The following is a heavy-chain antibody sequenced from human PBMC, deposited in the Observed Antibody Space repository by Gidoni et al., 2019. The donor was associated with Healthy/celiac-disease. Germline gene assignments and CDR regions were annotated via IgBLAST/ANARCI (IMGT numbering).Heavy chain of an antibody. J-gene: IGHJ2*01. CDR3: ARTTVPYWYFDL. CDR1: GGSLSSGSYY. D-gene: IGHD4-17*01. V-gene: IGHV4-61*02. CDR2: IYTSGST. Sequence: QVQLQASGPGLVKPSQTLSLTCTASGGSLSSGSYYWSWIRQPAGKGLEWIGRIYTSGSTNYNPSLKSRVTISVDTSKNQFSLKLSSVTAADTAVYYCARTTVPYWYFDLWGRGTLVTVSS.